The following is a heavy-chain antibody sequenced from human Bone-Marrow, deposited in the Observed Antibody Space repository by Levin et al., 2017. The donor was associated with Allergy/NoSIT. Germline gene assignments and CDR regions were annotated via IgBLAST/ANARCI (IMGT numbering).Heavy chain of an antibody. J-gene: IGHJ4*02. V-gene: IGHV3-11*01. CDR3: ARDKDDDKSGTTYDY. Sequence: LSLTCVASGFTFGHFYMSWLRQAPGKGLEWVSYISNGGHTIYYADSVKGRFTISRDNAKNSLFLQMDSLRAEDTAVYYCARDKDDDKSGTTYDYWGQGTLVTVSS. CDR2: ISNGGHTI. D-gene: IGHD2-2*01. CDR1: GFTFGHFY.